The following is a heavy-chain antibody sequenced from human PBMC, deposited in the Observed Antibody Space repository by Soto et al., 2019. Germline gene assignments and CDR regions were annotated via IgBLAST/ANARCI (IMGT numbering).Heavy chain of an antibody. CDR2: IYHTGNT. CDR1: GGSISSSSW. V-gene: IGHV4-4*02. Sequence: QVQLQESGPGLIKPSGTLSLTCAVSGGSISSSSWWSWVRQPPGKGLEWIGEIYHTGNTNYNPSLESRVTISVDKSKNQFSLNLNSVTAADTAVYYCARVSRRGDLYYYYYGMDVWGQGTTVTVSS. D-gene: IGHD4-17*01. CDR3: ARVSRRGDLYYYYYGMDV. J-gene: IGHJ6*02.